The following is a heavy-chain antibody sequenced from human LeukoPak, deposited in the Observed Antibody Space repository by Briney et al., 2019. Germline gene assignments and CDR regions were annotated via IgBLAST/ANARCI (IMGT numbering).Heavy chain of an antibody. Sequence: GGSLRLSCAASGFDFTSFAMHWVRQASGKGLEWVAVVSHDGNNKYYTDSVKGQFTISRDNSKNTLYLQMNSLRVEDTAVYYCAGGYKAADLDSWGQGTLLTVSS. V-gene: IGHV3-30-3*01. CDR3: AGGYKAADLDS. J-gene: IGHJ4*02. D-gene: IGHD6-13*01. CDR2: VSHDGNNK. CDR1: GFDFTSFA.